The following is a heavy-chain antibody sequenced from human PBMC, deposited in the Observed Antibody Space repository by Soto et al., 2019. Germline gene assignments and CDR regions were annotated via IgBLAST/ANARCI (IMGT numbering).Heavy chain of an antibody. J-gene: IGHJ4*02. CDR3: AKDHMGRGFWESNGGDY. CDR1: GFTFSSYA. CDR2: ISGSGGST. D-gene: IGHD3-10*01. Sequence: EVQLLESGGGLVQPGGSLRLSCAASGFTFSSYAMSWVRQAPGKGLEWVSAISGSGGSTYYADSVKGRFTISRDNSKNTLYLQMNSLRAEDTAVYYCAKDHMGRGFWESNGGDYWGQGTLVTVSS. V-gene: IGHV3-23*01.